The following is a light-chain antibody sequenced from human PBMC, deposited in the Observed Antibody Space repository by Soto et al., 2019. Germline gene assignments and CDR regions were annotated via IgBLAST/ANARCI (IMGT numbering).Light chain of an antibody. CDR1: SSDVGSYNL. Sequence: QSVLSQPASVSGSPGQSITISCTGTSSDVGSYNLVSWYQQHPGKAPKLMIYEGSKRPSGVSNRFSGSKSGNTASLTISGLKAEEEPDYYCCSYAGSSTLNYVFGTGTKVTV. CDR2: EGS. J-gene: IGLJ1*01. V-gene: IGLV2-23*01. CDR3: CSYAGSSTLNYV.